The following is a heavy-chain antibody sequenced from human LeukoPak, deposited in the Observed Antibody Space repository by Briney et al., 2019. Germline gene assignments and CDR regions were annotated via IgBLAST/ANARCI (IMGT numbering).Heavy chain of an antibody. CDR2: IYYSGST. V-gene: IGHV4-59*01. CDR3: ARGGGGDIVVVPAARNWFDP. J-gene: IGHJ5*02. CDR1: AGSISSYY. Sequence: PSETLSLTCTVSAGSISSYYWSWIRQPPGKGLEWIGYIYYSGSTNYNPSLKSRVTISVDTSKNQFSLKLSSVTAADTAVYYCARGGGGDIVVVPAARNWFDPWGQGTLVTVSS. D-gene: IGHD2-2*01.